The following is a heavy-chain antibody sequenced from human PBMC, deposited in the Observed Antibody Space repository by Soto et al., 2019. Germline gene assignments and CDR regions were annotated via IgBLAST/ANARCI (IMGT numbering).Heavy chain of an antibody. CDR2: IYHSGSA. J-gene: IGHJ4*02. Sequence: SETLSLTCTVSGDSISSYYWSWIRQPPGKGLEWIGYIYHSGSAMYNPSLKSRVSMSIDTSNSQFSLKLSSVTAAGTAIYFCARGGGYSFGYLFDYWGLGTLVTVSS. D-gene: IGHD5-18*01. V-gene: IGHV4-59*01. CDR3: ARGGGYSFGYLFDY. CDR1: GDSISSYY.